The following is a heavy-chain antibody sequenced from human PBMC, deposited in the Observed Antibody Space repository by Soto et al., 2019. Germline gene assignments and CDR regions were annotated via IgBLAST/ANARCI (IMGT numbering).Heavy chain of an antibody. CDR1: GYTFTSYY. V-gene: IGHV1-46*01. CDR2: INPSGGST. CDR3: ARGRSDRNYYDSSGYLGAFDI. D-gene: IGHD3-22*01. Sequence: ASVTVSCQASGYTFTSYYMHWVRQAPGQGLEWMGIINPSGGSTSYAQKFQGRVTMTRDTSTSTVYMELSSLRSEDTAVYYCARGRSDRNYYDSSGYLGAFDIWGQGTMVTVSS. J-gene: IGHJ3*02.